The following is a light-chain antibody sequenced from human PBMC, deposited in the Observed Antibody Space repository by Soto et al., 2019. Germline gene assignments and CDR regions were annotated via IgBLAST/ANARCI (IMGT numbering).Light chain of an antibody. CDR2: ASS. V-gene: IGKV1-12*01. CDR3: LQANSFPRT. J-gene: IGKJ1*01. CDR1: QGVSNW. Sequence: DIQMTQSPSSVSASVGDRVTITCRASQGVSNWLAWFQQKPGKAPKLLIYASSTWYSGVPSRFSGSGSGTDFALIINSLQPEDFATYYCLQANSFPRTFGQGTKVDIK.